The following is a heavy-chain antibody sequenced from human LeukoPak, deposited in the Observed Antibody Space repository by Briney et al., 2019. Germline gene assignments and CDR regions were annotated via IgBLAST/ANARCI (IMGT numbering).Heavy chain of an antibody. V-gene: IGHV3-13*01. CDR1: GFTFSSYD. D-gene: IGHD6-19*01. CDR2: IGTAGDT. Sequence: GGSLRLSCAASGFTFSSYDMHWVRQATGKGLEWVSAIGTAGDTYYPGSVKGRFTISRENAKNSLYLQMNSLRAGDTAVYYCAMRIAVPGSLDYWGQGTLVTVSS. CDR3: AMRIAVPGSLDY. J-gene: IGHJ4*02.